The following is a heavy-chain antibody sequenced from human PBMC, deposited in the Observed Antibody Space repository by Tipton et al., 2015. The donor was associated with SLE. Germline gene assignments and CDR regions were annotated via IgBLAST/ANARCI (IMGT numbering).Heavy chain of an antibody. CDR3: ARRGIAGRRFFDS. Sequence: TLSLTCYVTGVSISNYYWTWIRQSPGKGLEWIGNVYKNYNPSLESRVTISVDTSRNLFSLNLSSVTAADTAVYYCARRGIAGRRFFDSWGQGTLVTVSS. V-gene: IGHV4-59*01. CDR2: VYKN. CDR1: GVSISNYY. J-gene: IGHJ4*02. D-gene: IGHD6-6*01.